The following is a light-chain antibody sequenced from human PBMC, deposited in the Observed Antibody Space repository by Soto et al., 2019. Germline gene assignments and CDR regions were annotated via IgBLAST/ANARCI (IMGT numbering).Light chain of an antibody. Sequence: QSVLTQPASVSGSPGQSITISCTGTSSDVGGYNSVSWYQQHPARAPKLIIYEVTNRPSGVSSRFSASKSADTASLTISGLQPEYEADYYCSSYTTSTTYVFGTGTKLTVL. CDR2: EVT. J-gene: IGLJ1*01. CDR1: SSDVGGYNS. CDR3: SSYTTSTTYV. V-gene: IGLV2-14*01.